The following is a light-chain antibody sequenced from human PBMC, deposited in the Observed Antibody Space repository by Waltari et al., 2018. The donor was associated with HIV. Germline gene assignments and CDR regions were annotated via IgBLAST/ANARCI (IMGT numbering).Light chain of an antibody. V-gene: IGLV2-8*01. CDR1: SSDIGADDS. CDR2: EDD. Sequence: HSALTQPPSASGSPGQSVPISCTGTSSDIGADDSAPWYQQHPGQAPKRVIYEDDKRPSGVPDRFSGSKSDSSASLTVSGLQAEDEADYYCTSYGGNNNLLFGGGTRLTVL. CDR3: TSYGGNNNLL. J-gene: IGLJ3*02.